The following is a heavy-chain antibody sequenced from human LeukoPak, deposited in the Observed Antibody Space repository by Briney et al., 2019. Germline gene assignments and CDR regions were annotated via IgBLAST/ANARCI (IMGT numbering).Heavy chain of an antibody. CDR1: GGSLISGGPY. J-gene: IGHJ4*02. CDR2: IYYSGST. Sequence: SETLSLTCTVSGGSLISGGPYWGWIRQHPGQGLEWIGYIYYSGSTYYNPSLKSRVTLSLDTSKNHFSLNLTSVTAADTAVYYCAREPTSGREPTSGRPLDYWGQGTLVTVSS. CDR3: AREPTSGREPTSGRPLDY. D-gene: IGHD5-12*01. V-gene: IGHV4-31*03.